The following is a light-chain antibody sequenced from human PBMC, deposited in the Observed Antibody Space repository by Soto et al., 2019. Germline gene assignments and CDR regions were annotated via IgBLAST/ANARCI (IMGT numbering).Light chain of an antibody. CDR2: IND. CDR1: SSNIGSYT. J-gene: IGLJ2*01. Sequence: QSVLTQPPSASGTPGQRVTISCSGSSSNIGSYTVNWYQQLPGAAPKLLIYINDQRPSGVPDRFSGSKSGTSASLAISGLQSADEADYYCAAWDYSLTGVVFGGGTKLTVL. CDR3: AAWDYSLTGVV. V-gene: IGLV1-44*01.